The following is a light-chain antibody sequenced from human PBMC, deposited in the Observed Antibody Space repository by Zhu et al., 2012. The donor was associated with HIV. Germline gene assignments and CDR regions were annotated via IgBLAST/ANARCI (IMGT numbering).Light chain of an antibody. V-gene: IGKV3-20*01. CDR1: HSVSSNY. CDR3: HQYDDSWT. CDR2: GAS. Sequence: EIVLTQSPDTLSLSPGDRATLACRASHSVSSNYVIRYQQKPGQAPRPLIYGASDRASGVPDRFSGSGSGTDFTLTISRLEPEDFAVYYCHQYDDSWTFGQGTKVEIK. J-gene: IGKJ1*01.